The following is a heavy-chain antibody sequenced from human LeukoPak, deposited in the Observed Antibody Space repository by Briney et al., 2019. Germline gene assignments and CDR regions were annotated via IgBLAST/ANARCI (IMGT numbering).Heavy chain of an antibody. CDR3: ARGRYYFDY. CDR1: GFAFSSYE. V-gene: IGHV3-48*03. CDR2: ISSSGRTT. J-gene: IGHJ4*02. Sequence: PGGSLRLSCAASGFAFSSYEMSWVRQAPGKGLEWVSYISSSGRTTYYADSVKGRFTISRDNAKNSLYLQMNSLRAEDTAVYYCARGRYYFDYWGQGTLVTVSS.